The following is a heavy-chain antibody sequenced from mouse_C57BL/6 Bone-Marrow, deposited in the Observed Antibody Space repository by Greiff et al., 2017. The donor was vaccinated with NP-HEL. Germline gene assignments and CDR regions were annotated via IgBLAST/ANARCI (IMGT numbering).Heavy chain of an antibody. Sequence: VQLQQSGPGLVAPSQSLSITCTVSGFSLTSYGVDWVRQSPGKGLEWLGVIWGVGSTNYNSALKSRLSISKDNSKSQLFLKMNSLQSDDTSMYYCASGLRDAMDYWGQGTSVTVSS. CDR3: ASGLRDAMDY. CDR2: IWGVGST. V-gene: IGHV2-6*01. CDR1: GFSLTSYG. J-gene: IGHJ4*01. D-gene: IGHD2-4*01.